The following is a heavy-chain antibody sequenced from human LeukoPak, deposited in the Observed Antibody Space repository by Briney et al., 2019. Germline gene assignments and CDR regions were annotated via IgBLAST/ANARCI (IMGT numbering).Heavy chain of an antibody. V-gene: IGHV3-30*02. CDR1: GFTFSTYG. J-gene: IGHJ6*04. CDR3: AELGITMIGGV. Sequence: TGGSLRLSCAASGFTFSTYGMHWVRQAPGKGLEWVAYIQYDRSNQQYAGSVKGRFSISRDNSKNTLYLQMNSLRAEDTAVYYCAELGITMIGGVWGKGTTVTISS. CDR2: IQYDRSNQ. D-gene: IGHD3-10*02.